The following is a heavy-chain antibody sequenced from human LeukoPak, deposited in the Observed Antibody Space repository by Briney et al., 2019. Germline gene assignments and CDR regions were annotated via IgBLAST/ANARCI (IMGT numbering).Heavy chain of an antibody. V-gene: IGHV3-30-3*01. J-gene: IGHJ4*02. D-gene: IGHD4-17*01. CDR1: GFTFSSYA. CDR2: ISYDGSNK. Sequence: PGRSLRLSCAASGFTFSSYAMHWVRQAPGKGLEWVAVISYDGSNKYYADSVKGRFTISRDNSKNTLYLQMNSLRAEDTAVYYCARAMTTVTTVGYWGQGTLVTVSS. CDR3: ARAMTTVTTVGY.